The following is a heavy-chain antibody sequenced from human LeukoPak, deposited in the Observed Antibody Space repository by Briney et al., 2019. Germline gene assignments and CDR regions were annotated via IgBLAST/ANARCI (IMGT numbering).Heavy chain of an antibody. J-gene: IGHJ3*02. D-gene: IGHD4-17*01. Sequence: SETLSLTCAVSGGSISSGGYSWSWIRQPPGKGLEWIGYIYHSGSTYYNPSLKSRVTISVDTSKNQFSLKLSSVTAADTAVYYCARATTVTTEDAFDIWGQGTMVTVSS. CDR2: IYHSGST. V-gene: IGHV4-30-2*01. CDR3: ARATTVTTEDAFDI. CDR1: GGSISSGGYS.